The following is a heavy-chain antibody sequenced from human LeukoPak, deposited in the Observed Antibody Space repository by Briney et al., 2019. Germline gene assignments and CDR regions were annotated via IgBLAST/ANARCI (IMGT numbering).Heavy chain of an antibody. D-gene: IGHD5-18*01. V-gene: IGHV4-31*03. Sequence: NPSETLSLTCTASGGSISSGKYFWTWIRQHPGKGLEWIGYIYDSGTTFYNPSLKSRLTISVDTSKNLFSLKLNSVTAADTAVYYCARRGFNYGWFDYWGQGTLVTVSS. CDR1: GGSISSGKYF. J-gene: IGHJ4*02. CDR3: ARRGFNYGWFDY. CDR2: IYDSGTT.